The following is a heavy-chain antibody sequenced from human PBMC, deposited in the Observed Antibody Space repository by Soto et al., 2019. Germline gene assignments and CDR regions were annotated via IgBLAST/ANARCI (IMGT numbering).Heavy chain of an antibody. V-gene: IGHV2-5*02. CDR3: AHAPCIAVNTNYFDP. CDR2: IYWDDDK. D-gene: IGHD6-19*01. Sequence: QITLKESGPTLVKPTQTLTLTCTFSGFSLSTSEVGVGWIRQPPGKALHWLALIYWDDDKRYSPSLKSRLTSTKDTSKYQVGLTMTDMDPADRATYYCAHAPCIAVNTNYFDPWCQGIMVPVST. J-gene: IGHJ5*02. CDR1: GFSLSTSEVG.